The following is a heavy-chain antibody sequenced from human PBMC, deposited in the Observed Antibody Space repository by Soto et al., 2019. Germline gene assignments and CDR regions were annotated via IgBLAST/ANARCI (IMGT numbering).Heavy chain of an antibody. CDR3: ARRDYSTSSLGPFDY. CDR1: GGSISSHY. D-gene: IGHD6-6*01. V-gene: IGHV4-59*11. J-gene: IGHJ4*02. CDR2: VHYSGST. Sequence: QVQLQESGPGLVKPSETLSLTCVVSGGSISSHYWSWIRQPPGSGLEWIGFVHYSGSTNYSPALKSRVTMSIDTSKNQFSLNLSSVTAAATAFYFCARRDYSTSSLGPFDYWGQGILVTVSS.